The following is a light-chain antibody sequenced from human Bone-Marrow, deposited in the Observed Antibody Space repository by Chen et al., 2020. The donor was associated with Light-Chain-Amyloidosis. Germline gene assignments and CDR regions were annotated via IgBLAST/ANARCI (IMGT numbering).Light chain of an antibody. CDR3: QHRSGWPPLS. CDR1: QTISTH. Sequence: EVVLTQSPATLSLSPGERATLSCRASQTISTHLVWYQQKPGQVPRLLIYDASTRDTGIPARFSGSGSGTDFTLSISSLEADEFAVYYGQHRSGWPPLSFGGGTKIEIK. J-gene: IGKJ4*01. CDR2: DAS. V-gene: IGKV3-11*01.